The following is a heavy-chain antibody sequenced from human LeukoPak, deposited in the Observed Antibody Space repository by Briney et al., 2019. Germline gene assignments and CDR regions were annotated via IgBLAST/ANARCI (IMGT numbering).Heavy chain of an antibody. V-gene: IGHV3-7*01. CDR1: GFTFSNYW. J-gene: IGHJ4*02. CDR2: IKQDGGEK. Sequence: GGFLRLSCAASGFTFSNYWMSWVRQAPGKGLEWVANIKQDGGEKYYVDSVKGRFTISRDNAKNSLFLQMNSLRAEDTAVYYCARDHEHPYYYFDYWGQGTLVTVSS. CDR3: ARDHEHPYYYFDY. D-gene: IGHD2-21*01.